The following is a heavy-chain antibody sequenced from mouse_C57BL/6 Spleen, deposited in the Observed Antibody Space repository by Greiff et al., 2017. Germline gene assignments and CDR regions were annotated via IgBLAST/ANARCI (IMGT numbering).Heavy chain of an antibody. J-gene: IGHJ1*03. Sequence: EVKLVESEGGLVQPGSSMKLSCTASGFTFSDYYMAWVRQVPEKGLEWVANINYDGSSTYYLDSLKSRFIISRDNAKNILYLQMSSLKSEDTATYYCARRGYYRDFDVWGTGTTVTVSS. D-gene: IGHD2-14*01. V-gene: IGHV5-16*02. CDR2: INYDGSST. CDR1: GFTFSDYY. CDR3: ARRGYYRDFDV.